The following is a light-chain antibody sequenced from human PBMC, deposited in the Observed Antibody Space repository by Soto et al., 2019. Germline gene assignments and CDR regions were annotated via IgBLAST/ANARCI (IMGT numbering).Light chain of an antibody. Sequence: QSALTQPASVSGSPGQSITISCTGASGDVSSYNSVSWYQQHPGKAPKLIIYEVSHRPSGVSTRFSGSKSGNRASLTISGLQAEDEADYYRSSYTTTSGFVFGGGTKLTVL. J-gene: IGLJ2*01. CDR1: SGDVSSYNS. CDR2: EVS. V-gene: IGLV2-14*01. CDR3: SSYTTTSGFV.